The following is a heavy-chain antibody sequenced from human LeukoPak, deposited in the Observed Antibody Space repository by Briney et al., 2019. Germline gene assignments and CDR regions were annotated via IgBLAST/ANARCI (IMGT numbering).Heavy chain of an antibody. CDR2: IDPNNGGT. V-gene: IGHV1-2*06. Sequence: GASVKVSCKASGYTFTAYYLYWVRQAPGQRLEWMGRIDPNNGGTNYAQKFQGRVTMTRDTAINPAYMELSRLRSDDTAVYYCARDRDTTGYYYMDVWGKGTTVTVSS. J-gene: IGHJ6*03. CDR1: GYTFTAYY. D-gene: IGHD1-1*01. CDR3: ARDRDTTGYYYMDV.